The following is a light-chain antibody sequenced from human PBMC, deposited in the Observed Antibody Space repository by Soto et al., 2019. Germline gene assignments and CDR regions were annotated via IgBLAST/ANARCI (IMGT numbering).Light chain of an antibody. J-gene: IGKJ1*01. Sequence: DIKMTQSPSSLSASVGDRVTITCRASQTISNYLQWYQQKSGQAPKLLVYAASILHSGVPSRFSGSGSGTDFTLTINSLQPEDFATYYCLQTYTTLTWTFGQGTKADIK. CDR2: AAS. CDR3: LQTYTTLTWT. CDR1: QTISNY. V-gene: IGKV1-39*01.